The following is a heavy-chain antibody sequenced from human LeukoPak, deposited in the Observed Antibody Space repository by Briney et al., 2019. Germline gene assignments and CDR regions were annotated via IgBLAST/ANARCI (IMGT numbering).Heavy chain of an antibody. J-gene: IGHJ4*02. CDR2: MNPNSGNT. CDR1: GYTFTSYG. V-gene: IGHV1-8*02. Sequence: ASVKVSCKASGYTFTSYGINWVRQATGQGLEWMGWMNPNSGNTGYAQKFQGRVTMTRNTSISTAYMELSSLRSEDTAVYYCARGPRAYGDLDYWGQGTLVTVSS. D-gene: IGHD4-17*01. CDR3: ARGPRAYGDLDY.